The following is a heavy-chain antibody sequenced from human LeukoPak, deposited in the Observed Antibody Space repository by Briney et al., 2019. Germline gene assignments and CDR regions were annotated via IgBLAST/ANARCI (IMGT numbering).Heavy chain of an antibody. D-gene: IGHD3-3*01. J-gene: IGHJ4*02. V-gene: IGHV4-34*01. CDR1: GGSMSNNY. Sequence: SETLSLTCTVSGGSMSNNYWSWIRQPPGKGLEWIGEINHSGSTNYNPSLKSRVTISVDTSKNQFSLKLSSVTAADTAVYYCARGVYDFWSGSQDRFDYWGQGTLVTVSS. CDR3: ARGVYDFWSGSQDRFDY. CDR2: INHSGST.